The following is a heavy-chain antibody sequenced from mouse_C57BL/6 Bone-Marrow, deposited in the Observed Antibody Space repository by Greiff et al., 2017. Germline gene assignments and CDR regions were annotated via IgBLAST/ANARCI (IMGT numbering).Heavy chain of an antibody. CDR2: INPGSGGT. D-gene: IGHD2-12*01. Sequence: QVQLKQSGAELVRPGTSVKVSCKASGYAFTNYLIEWVKQRPGQGLEWIGQINPGSGGTNYNEKFKGKATLTADKSSSTAYMQLSSLTSEDSAVDFCAAVTTLYYYAMDYWGQGTSGTVSS. CDR1: GYAFTNYL. CDR3: AAVTTLYYYAMDY. V-gene: IGHV1-54*01. J-gene: IGHJ4*01.